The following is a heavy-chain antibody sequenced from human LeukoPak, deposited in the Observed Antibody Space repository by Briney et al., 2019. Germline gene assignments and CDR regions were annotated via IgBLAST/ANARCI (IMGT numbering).Heavy chain of an antibody. J-gene: IGHJ5*02. CDR1: GYSFTSYW. D-gene: IGHD6-13*01. Sequence: GESLQISCKGSGYSFTSYWIGWVRQMPGKGLEWMGRIDPKDSYTNYNPSFGGHVTISADKSISTAYLEWTNLEPSDTAIYYCARGGYSSTWYYWFDPWGQGTLVTVSS. CDR3: ARGGYSSTWYYWFDP. CDR2: IDPKDSYT. V-gene: IGHV5-10-1*01.